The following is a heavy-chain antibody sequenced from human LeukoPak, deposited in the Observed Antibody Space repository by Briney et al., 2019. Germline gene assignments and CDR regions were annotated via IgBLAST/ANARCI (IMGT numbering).Heavy chain of an antibody. CDR3: ARGRIVGATKLDYYYYGMDV. Sequence: SVNVSFKASGGTFSSYTISLVRQAPGQGLEWMVRIIPILGIANYAQKFQGRVTITADKSTSTAYMELSSLRSEDTAVYYCARGRIVGATKLDYYYYGMDVWGQGTTVTVSS. D-gene: IGHD1-26*01. CDR2: IIPILGIA. CDR1: GGTFSSYT. V-gene: IGHV1-69*02. J-gene: IGHJ6*02.